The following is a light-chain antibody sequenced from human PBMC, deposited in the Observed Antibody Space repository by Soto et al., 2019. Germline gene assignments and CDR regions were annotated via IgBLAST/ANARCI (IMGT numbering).Light chain of an antibody. Sequence: EIVLTQSPGTLSLSPGERATLSCRASQSVSSNYLAWHQQKPSQAPRLLIFGASSRASGIPDRFSGSGSGTDFTLTISRLEPEDFAVYYCQQYGGPWTFGQGTKVEIK. J-gene: IGKJ1*01. CDR3: QQYGGPWT. V-gene: IGKV3-20*01. CDR1: QSVSSNY. CDR2: GAS.